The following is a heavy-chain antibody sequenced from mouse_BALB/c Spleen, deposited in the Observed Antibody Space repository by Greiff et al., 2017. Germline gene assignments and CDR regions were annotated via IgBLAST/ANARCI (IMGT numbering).Heavy chain of an antibody. J-gene: IGHJ1*01. Sequence: VQLQQPGAELVKPGASVKLSCKASGYTFTSYWMHWVKQRPGQGLEWIGEINPSNGRTNYNEKFKSKATLTVDKSSSTAYMQLSRLTSEDSAVYYCARPPYYYGSSYWYCDVWGAGTTVTVSS. CDR1: GYTFTSYW. CDR2: INPSNGRT. V-gene: IGHV1S81*02. D-gene: IGHD1-1*01. CDR3: ARPPYYYGSSYWYCDV.